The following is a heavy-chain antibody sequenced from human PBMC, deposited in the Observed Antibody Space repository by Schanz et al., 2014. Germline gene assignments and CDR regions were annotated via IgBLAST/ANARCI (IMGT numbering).Heavy chain of an antibody. V-gene: IGHV3-7*02. J-gene: IGHJ5*02. D-gene: IGHD1-1*01. CDR3: ARGRVLES. CDR1: TFTFVHYA. Sequence: EVQLLESGGGLVQPGGSLRLSCSASTFTFVHYAMTWVRQAPGKGPEWVANIKHDGSVKYYVDSVKGRFTISRDNAKNSLFLQMNSLRPEDTAVYYCARGRVLESWGQGTLVTVSS. CDR2: IKHDGSVK.